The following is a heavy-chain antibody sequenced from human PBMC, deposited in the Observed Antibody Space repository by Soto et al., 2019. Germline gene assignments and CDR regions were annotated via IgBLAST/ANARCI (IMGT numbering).Heavy chain of an antibody. Sequence: QVQLQQWGAGLLKPSETLSLTCAVHGGSFSGYYWSWIRQPPGKGLEWIGEINHSGSTNYNPSLKSRVTISVDTSKNQFSLKLSSVTAADTAVYYCARGRQRYCSSTSCYGSTGNCFDPWGQGTLVTVSS. V-gene: IGHV4-34*01. J-gene: IGHJ5*02. D-gene: IGHD2-2*01. CDR1: GGSFSGYY. CDR2: INHSGST. CDR3: ARGRQRYCSSTSCYGSTGNCFDP.